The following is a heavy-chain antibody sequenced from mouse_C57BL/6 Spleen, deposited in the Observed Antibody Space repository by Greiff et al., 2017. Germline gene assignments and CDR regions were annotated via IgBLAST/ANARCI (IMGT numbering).Heavy chain of an antibody. Sequence: QVQLQQSGPELVKPGASVKISCKASGYAFSSSWMNWVKQRPGKGLEWIGRIYPGDGDTNYKGKFKGKATLTADKSSSTAYMQLSSLTSEDSAVYFCASLDYWGQGTTLTVSS. CDR2: IYPGDGDT. CDR3: ASLDY. J-gene: IGHJ2*01. CDR1: GYAFSSSW. V-gene: IGHV1-82*01.